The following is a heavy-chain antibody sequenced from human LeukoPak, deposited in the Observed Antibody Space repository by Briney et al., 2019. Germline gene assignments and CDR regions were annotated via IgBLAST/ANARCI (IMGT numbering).Heavy chain of an antibody. Sequence: GGSLRLSCAASGFTFSSYGMHWVRQAPGKGLEWVAVISYDGSNKYYADSVKGRFTISRDNSKNTLYLQMNSLRAEDTAVYYCAKDIGSSGPSGYWGQGTLVTVSS. CDR2: ISYDGSNK. D-gene: IGHD3-22*01. V-gene: IGHV3-30*18. CDR1: GFTFSSYG. CDR3: AKDIGSSGPSGY. J-gene: IGHJ4*02.